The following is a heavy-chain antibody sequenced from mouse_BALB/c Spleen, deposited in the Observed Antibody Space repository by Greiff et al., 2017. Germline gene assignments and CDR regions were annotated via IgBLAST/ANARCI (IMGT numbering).Heavy chain of an antibody. J-gene: IGHJ3*01. CDR1: GYTFTSYW. Sequence: QVQLQQPGAELVKPGASVKLSCKASGYTFTSYWMHWVKQSPGQGLEWIGEIDPSDSYTNYNQKFKGKATLTVDKTSSTAYMQLSRLTSEDTAVYYCVQQRRWFAYWGEGSLGTVSA. CDR2: IDPSDSYT. D-gene: IGHD6-1*01. CDR3: VQQRRWFAY. V-gene: IGHV1-69*02.